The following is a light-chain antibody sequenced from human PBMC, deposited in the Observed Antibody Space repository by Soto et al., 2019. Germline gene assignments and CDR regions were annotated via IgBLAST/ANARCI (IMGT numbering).Light chain of an antibody. CDR1: QTISSW. V-gene: IGKV1-5*03. Sequence: DIQMTKSPSTLSGSVGDRVTITCRASQTISSWLAWYQQKPGKAPKLLIYKASTLKSGVPSRFSGSGSGTEFTLTISSLQPDDFATYYCQHYNSYSEAVGQGTKVELK. J-gene: IGKJ1*01. CDR3: QHYNSYSEA. CDR2: KAS.